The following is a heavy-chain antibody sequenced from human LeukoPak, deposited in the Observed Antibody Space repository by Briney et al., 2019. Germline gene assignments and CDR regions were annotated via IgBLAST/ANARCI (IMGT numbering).Heavy chain of an antibody. CDR2: IYYSGST. J-gene: IGHJ4*02. CDR1: GGSISSSSYY. V-gene: IGHV4-39*07. D-gene: IGHD3-3*01. Sequence: SETLSLTSTVSGGSISSSSYYWGWIRQPPGKGLEWIGSIYYSGSTYYNPSLKSRVTISVDTSKNQFSLKLSSVTAADTAVYYCVLANTIFGVGPGYWGQGTLVTVSS. CDR3: VLANTIFGVGPGY.